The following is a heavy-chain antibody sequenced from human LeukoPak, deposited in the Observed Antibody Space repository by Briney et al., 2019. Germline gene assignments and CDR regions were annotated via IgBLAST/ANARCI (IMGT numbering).Heavy chain of an antibody. CDR3: ARDRAWNYFDY. Sequence: PGRSLRLSCAASGSTFNRFAMHWVRQAPGKGLEWVAVISYDGSDKYYAHSVEGRFTISRDNSKNTLYLQMDSLRAEDTAVYYCARDRAWNYFDYWGQGALVTVSS. D-gene: IGHD3-3*01. CDR2: ISYDGSDK. J-gene: IGHJ4*02. CDR1: GSTFNRFA. V-gene: IGHV3-30*03.